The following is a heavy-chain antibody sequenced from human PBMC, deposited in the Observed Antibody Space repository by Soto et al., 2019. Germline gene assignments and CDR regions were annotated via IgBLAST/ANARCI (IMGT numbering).Heavy chain of an antibody. V-gene: IGHV3-11*03. D-gene: IGHD1-26*01. CDR1: VPSFGDSY. J-gene: IGHJ5*02. CDR2: ISPGSRYC. CDR3: AKNHAVELVPLATVDWFDP. Sequence: LRLSRAGSVPSFGDSYMSWIPQAPGKGLQWLSYISPGSRYCAYADSVKGRFTICRDNSKSTVYLELKNLSAEGTAVYPCAKNHAVELVPLATVDWFDPWGQGSVVTVSS.